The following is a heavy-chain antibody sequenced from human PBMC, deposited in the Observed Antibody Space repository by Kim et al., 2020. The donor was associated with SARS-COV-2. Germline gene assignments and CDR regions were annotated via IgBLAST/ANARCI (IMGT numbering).Heavy chain of an antibody. D-gene: IGHD6-13*01. J-gene: IGHJ4*02. V-gene: IGHV3-21*06. CDR2: ISSSSTYM. Sequence: GGSLRLSCAASGFTFYTYSMNWVRQAPGKGLEWVSSISSSSTYMNYADSIKGRFTISRDNAKNSLYLQMDSLRVEDTAVYYCVRVARDTSTWYRCDFWGQGTLVTVSS. CDR3: VRVARDTSTWYRCDF. CDR1: GFTFYTYS.